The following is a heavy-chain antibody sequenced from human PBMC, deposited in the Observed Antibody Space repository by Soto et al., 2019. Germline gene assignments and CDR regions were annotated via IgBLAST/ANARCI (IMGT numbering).Heavy chain of an antibody. CDR2: IYPGDSDT. CDR3: VKRREVGGCWFDH. CDR1: GYSFTSYW. V-gene: IGHV5-51*01. Sequence: GESLKISCKGSGYSFTSYWIGWVRQMPGKGLEWMGIIYPGDSDTRYSPSFQGQVTISADKSISTAYLQWSSLKASDTAMYYCVKRREVGGCWFDHWGQGTLVTVSS. J-gene: IGHJ5*02. D-gene: IGHD2-2*01.